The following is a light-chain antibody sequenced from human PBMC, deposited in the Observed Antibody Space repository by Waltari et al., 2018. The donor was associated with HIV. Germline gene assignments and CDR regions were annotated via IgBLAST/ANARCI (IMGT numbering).Light chain of an antibody. CDR1: QNINNY. J-gene: IGKJ4*01. Sequence: DIQMTQSPSSLSASVGDRVTITCLASQNINNYLNWYQQKPGKAPNLLLYASSNLQSGVPSRFSGSGSGTDFTLTISSLQSEDFATYYCQQSYSSPTFGGGTNVEIK. CDR3: QQSYSSPT. V-gene: IGKV1-39*01. CDR2: ASS.